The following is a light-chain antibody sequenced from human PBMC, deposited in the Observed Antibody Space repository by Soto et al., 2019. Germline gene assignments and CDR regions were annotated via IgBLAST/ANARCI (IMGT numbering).Light chain of an antibody. CDR3: CSYTTSSTYV. CDR2: DVR. CDR1: SSEIGAYNY. J-gene: IGLJ1*01. V-gene: IGLV2-14*01. Sequence: QSVLTQPASVSGSPGQSITISCTGTSSEIGAYNYVSWFQQHPGKAPKLMIYDVRNRPSGVSNRFSGSKSGNTASLIISGLQAEDEADYYCCSYTTSSTYVFGTGTKVTVL.